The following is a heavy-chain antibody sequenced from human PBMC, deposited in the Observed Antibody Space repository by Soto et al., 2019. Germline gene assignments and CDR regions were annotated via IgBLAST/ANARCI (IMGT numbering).Heavy chain of an antibody. D-gene: IGHD1-7*01. Sequence: SVKVSCKASGGTFSSYTISWVRQAPGQGLEWMGRINANNGITNYAQKFQGRVTITRDTSASTAYMELSSLRSEDTAVYYCAREPPRHPIYALELSDRYWGQGTLVTVSS. V-gene: IGHV1-69*04. CDR2: INANNGIT. CDR1: GGTFSSYT. CDR3: AREPPRHPIYALELSDRY. J-gene: IGHJ4*02.